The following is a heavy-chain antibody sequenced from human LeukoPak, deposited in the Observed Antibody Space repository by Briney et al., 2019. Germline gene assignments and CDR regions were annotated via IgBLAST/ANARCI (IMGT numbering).Heavy chain of an antibody. D-gene: IGHD2-8*01. Sequence: GGSLRLSCAASGFTFSDYYMSWIRQAPGKGLEWVSYISSSGSTIYYADSVKGRFTISRDNAKNSLYLQMNSLRAEDTAVYYCARSEIYCNNGFCYREPCDYWGQGTLVTVSS. V-gene: IGHV3-11*01. CDR2: ISSSGSTI. CDR3: ARSEIYCNNGFCYREPCDY. J-gene: IGHJ4*02. CDR1: GFTFSDYY.